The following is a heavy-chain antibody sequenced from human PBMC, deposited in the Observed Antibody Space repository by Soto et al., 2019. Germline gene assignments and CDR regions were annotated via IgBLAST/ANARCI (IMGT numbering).Heavy chain of an antibody. CDR1: GYTFTSYG. CDR2: ISAYNGNT. V-gene: IGHV1-18*01. CDR3: ARRDIVVVPAAKVYYYYMDV. Sequence: ASVKVSCKASGYTFTSYGISWVRQAPGQGLEWMGWISAYNGNTNYAQKLQGRVTMTTDTSTSTAYMELRSLRSDDTAVYYCARRDIVVVPAAKVYYYYMDVWGKGTTVTVSS. D-gene: IGHD2-2*01. J-gene: IGHJ6*03.